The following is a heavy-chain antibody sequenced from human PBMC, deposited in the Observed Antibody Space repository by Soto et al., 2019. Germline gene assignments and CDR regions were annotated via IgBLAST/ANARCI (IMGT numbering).Heavy chain of an antibody. V-gene: IGHV3-7*01. D-gene: IGHD2-15*01. J-gene: IGHJ4*02. Sequence: QAPGKGLEWVANIKEDGSEKYYVDSVEGRFAISRDNAKNSLYLQMNTLRAEDTAVYYCARGGTSKWYSSDYWGQGTLVTVSS. CDR3: ARGGTSKWYSSDY. CDR2: IKEDGSEK.